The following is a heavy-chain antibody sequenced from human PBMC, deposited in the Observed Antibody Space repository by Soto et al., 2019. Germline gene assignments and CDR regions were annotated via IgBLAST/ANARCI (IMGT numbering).Heavy chain of an antibody. CDR1: SGSISSNDW. J-gene: IGHJ1*01. CDR2: IYHSGST. Sequence: PSETLSLTCAVSSGSISSNDWWIWVRQPPGKGLEWIGEIYHSGSTNYNPSLKSRVTISVDKSKNQFSLNLSSVTAADTAVYYCARHELTTVTSVEFQHWGQGTLVTVSS. D-gene: IGHD4-17*01. V-gene: IGHV4-4*02. CDR3: ARHELTTVTSVEFQH.